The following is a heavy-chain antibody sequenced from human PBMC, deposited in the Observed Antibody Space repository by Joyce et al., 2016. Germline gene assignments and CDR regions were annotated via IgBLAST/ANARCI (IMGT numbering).Heavy chain of an antibody. CDR1: GYSFTNYG. CDR2: IYPGDSDT. V-gene: IGHV5-51*01. Sequence: EVQLVQSGAEVKKPGESLKISCKGSGYSFTNYGIGWVRQMPGKGLEWMGIIYPGDSDTRYSPSFQGQFTISADKAISTAYLQWSSLKASDTAMYYCARHSYSNYAPPFDYWGQGTLVTVSS. J-gene: IGHJ4*02. D-gene: IGHD4-11*01. CDR3: ARHSYSNYAPPFDY.